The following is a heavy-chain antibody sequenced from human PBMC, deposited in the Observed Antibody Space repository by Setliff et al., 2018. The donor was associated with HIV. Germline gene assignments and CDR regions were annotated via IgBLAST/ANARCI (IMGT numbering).Heavy chain of an antibody. J-gene: IGHJ4*02. V-gene: IGHV4-34*01. CDR1: GGSLSNYY. CDR2: INHSGST. Sequence: PSETLSLTCGVYGGSLSNYYWNWIRQPPGKGLEWIAEINHSGSTNYNPSLKSRATISVDTSQNQLSLKLSSVTAADTAMYYCARYDGYKVSFDNWGPGTLGTVSS. D-gene: IGHD5-18*01. CDR3: ARYDGYKVSFDN.